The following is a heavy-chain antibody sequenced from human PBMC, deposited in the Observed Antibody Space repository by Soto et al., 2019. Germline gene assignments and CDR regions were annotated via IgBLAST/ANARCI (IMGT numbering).Heavy chain of an antibody. CDR2: IYHSGST. V-gene: IGHV4-4*02. J-gene: IGHJ4*02. D-gene: IGHD2-15*01. CDR1: GGSISSSNW. CDR3: ARGLGYCSGGSCSKGDY. Sequence: SETLSLTCAVSGGSISSSNWWSWVRQPPGKGLDWIGEIYHSGSTNYNPSLKSRVTISVDKSKNQFSLKLSSVTAADTAVYYCARGLGYCSGGSCSKGDYWGQGTLVTVSS.